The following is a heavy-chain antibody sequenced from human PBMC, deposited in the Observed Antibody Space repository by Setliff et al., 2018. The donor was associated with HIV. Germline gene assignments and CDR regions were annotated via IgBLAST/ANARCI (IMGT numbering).Heavy chain of an antibody. CDR3: AKSYGSGWSADTFDI. V-gene: IGHV4-30-4*01. D-gene: IGHD6-19*01. J-gene: IGHJ3*02. CDR1: GASIDSGDHY. Sequence: KTSETLSLTCTVFGASIDSGDHYWTWIRQPPGKGLEWIGYIYYSGTTYYNSSLKSRVTISLHTSKNQFSLKLSSVTAADTAVYYCAKSYGSGWSADTFDIWGQGTVVTVSS. CDR2: IYYSGTT.